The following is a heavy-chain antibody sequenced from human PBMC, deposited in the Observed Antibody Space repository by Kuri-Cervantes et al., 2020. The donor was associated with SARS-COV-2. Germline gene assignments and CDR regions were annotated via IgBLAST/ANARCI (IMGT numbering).Heavy chain of an antibody. J-gene: IGHJ4*02. V-gene: IGHV1-2*02. Sequence: ASVKVSCKASGYTFTGYHMHWVRQAPGQGLEWMGWINPNSGGTNYAQKFQGRVTMTRDTSISTAYMELSRLRSDDTAVYYCARADPPLAYCGGDCRLFDYWGQGTLVTVSS. CDR2: INPNSGGT. CDR3: ARADPPLAYCGGDCRLFDY. CDR1: GYTFTGYH. D-gene: IGHD2-21*02.